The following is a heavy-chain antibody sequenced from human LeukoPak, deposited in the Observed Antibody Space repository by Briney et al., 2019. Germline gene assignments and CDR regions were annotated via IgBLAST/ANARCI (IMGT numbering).Heavy chain of an antibody. CDR2: ISAYNGNT. J-gene: IGHJ4*02. CDR3: ARGSSWYFYFDY. V-gene: IGHV1-18*01. CDR1: GYTFTSYG. Sequence: ASVKVSCKASGYTFTSYGITWVRQAPGQGLEWMGWISAYNGNTNYAQNLQGRVTVTTDTSTSTAYMELRSLRSDDTAVFYCARGSSWYFYFDYWGQGTLVTVYS. D-gene: IGHD6-13*01.